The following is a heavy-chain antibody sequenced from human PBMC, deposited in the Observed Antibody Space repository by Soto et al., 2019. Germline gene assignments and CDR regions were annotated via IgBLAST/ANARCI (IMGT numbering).Heavy chain of an antibody. CDR3: ARTSGYFDWTFWYLDL. V-gene: IGHV4-4*02. J-gene: IGHJ2*01. Sequence: QVQLQESGPGLVKPSGTLSLTCTVSGDSITSDHWWTWVRQPPGKGLEWIGEIHHTENTNYNPSLNSRLTLSLDKSKNHFSLTLTSVTAADTAEYYCARTSGYFDWTFWYLDLWGRGALVTVSS. D-gene: IGHD3-9*01. CDR2: IHHTENT. CDR1: GDSITSDHW.